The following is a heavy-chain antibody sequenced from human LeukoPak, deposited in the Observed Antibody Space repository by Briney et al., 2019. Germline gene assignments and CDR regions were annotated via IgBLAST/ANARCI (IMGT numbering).Heavy chain of an antibody. V-gene: IGHV4-59*13. CDR2: VHYSTNT. J-gene: IGHJ6*02. CDR1: GGSISSSY. D-gene: IGHD3-10*01. Sequence: SETLYLTCTVSGGSISSSYWSWIWSSPATGLERMGFVHYSTNTYYNPSLKGRVTILVDTSKNHFSLKLRSVTAADTAVYYCARDEGITMVRGVIMYYGMDVWGQGTTVTVSS. CDR3: ARDEGITMVRGVIMYYGMDV.